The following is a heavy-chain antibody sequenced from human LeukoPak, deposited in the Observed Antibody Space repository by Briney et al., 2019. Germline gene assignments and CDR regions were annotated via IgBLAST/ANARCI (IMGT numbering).Heavy chain of an antibody. D-gene: IGHD3-22*01. CDR2: IYHSGST. J-gene: IGHJ4*02. V-gene: IGHV4-38-2*02. Sequence: SETLSLTCSVSGYSISSGYYWGWIRPPPGKGLEWIGSIYHSGSTYYNPSLKSRVTISVDTSKNQFSPKLSSVTAADTAVYYCARDLDYYDSSGSFDYWGQGTLVTVSS. CDR3: ARDLDYYDSSGSFDY. CDR1: GYSISSGYY.